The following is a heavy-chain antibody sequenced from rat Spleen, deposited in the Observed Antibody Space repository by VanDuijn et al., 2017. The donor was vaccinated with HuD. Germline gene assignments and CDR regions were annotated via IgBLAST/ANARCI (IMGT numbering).Heavy chain of an antibody. J-gene: IGHJ2*01. CDR2: IWGAGTT. Sequence: QVQLKESGPGLVKPSETLSLTCTVSGFSLTSYHVTWVRQPPGKGLEWMGVIWGAGTTEYNSALKSRLSISRDTYKSQVFLKMNSLKTEDTATYYCARDAVDYWGQGVMVTVSS. CDR1: GFSLTSYH. CDR3: ARDAVDY. V-gene: IGHV2-32*01.